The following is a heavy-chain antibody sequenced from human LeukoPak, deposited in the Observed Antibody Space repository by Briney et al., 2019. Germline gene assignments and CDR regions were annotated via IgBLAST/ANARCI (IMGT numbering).Heavy chain of an antibody. V-gene: IGHV5-10-1*01. D-gene: IGHD2-15*01. J-gene: IGHJ4*02. CDR3: ARHGEVAATPDNSGLDY. Sequence: GESLRISCKGSGYSFTSYWISWVRQMPGKGLEWMGRIDPSDSYTNYSPSFQVHVTISADKSISTAYLQWSSLKASDTAMYYCARHGEVAATPDNSGLDYWGQGTLVTVSS. CDR2: IDPSDSYT. CDR1: GYSFTSYW.